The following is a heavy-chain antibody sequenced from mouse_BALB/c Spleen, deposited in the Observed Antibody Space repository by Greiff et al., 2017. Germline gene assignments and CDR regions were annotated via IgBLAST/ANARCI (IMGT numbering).Heavy chain of an antibody. CDR2: ISSGGSYT. D-gene: IGHD1-2*01. Sequence: EVKLVESGGGLVKPGGSLKLSCAASGFTFSSYTMSWVRQTPEKRLEWVATISSGGSYTYYPDSVKGRFTISRDNPKNTLYLQMSSLKSEDTAMYYCTREATSLFDYWGQGTTLTVSS. CDR3: TREATSLFDY. CDR1: GFTFSSYT. V-gene: IGHV5-6-4*01. J-gene: IGHJ2*01.